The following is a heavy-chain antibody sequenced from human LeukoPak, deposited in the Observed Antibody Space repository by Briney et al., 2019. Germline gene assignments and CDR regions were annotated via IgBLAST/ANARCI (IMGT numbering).Heavy chain of an antibody. CDR1: GFTFSSYA. V-gene: IGHV3-23*01. D-gene: IGHD2-15*01. CDR3: AKTLSCSGGSCYSGFDY. CDR2: ISGSGGST. J-gene: IGHJ4*02. Sequence: PGGSLRLSCAVSGFTFSSYAMSWVRQAPGKGLEWVSAISGSGGSTYYADSVKGRFTISRDSSKNTLYLQMNSLRAEDTAVYYCAKTLSCSGGSCYSGFDYWGQGTLVTVSS.